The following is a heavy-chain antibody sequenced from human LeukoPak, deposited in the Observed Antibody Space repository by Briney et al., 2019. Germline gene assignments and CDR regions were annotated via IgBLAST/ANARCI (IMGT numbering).Heavy chain of an antibody. D-gene: IGHD6-13*01. J-gene: IGHJ6*02. V-gene: IGHV6-1*01. CDR1: GDSVSSNSAA. Sequence: SQTLSLTCAISGDSVSSNSAAWNWIRQSPSRGLEWLGRTYYRSKWYNDYAVSVKSRITINPDTSKNQFSLQLNFVTPEDTAVYYCAREPSWYSSSWYYYYYGMDVWGQGTTVTVSS. CDR2: TYYRSKWYN. CDR3: AREPSWYSSSWYYYYYGMDV.